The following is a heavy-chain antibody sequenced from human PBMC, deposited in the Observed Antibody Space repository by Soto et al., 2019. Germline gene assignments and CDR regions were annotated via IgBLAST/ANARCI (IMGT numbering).Heavy chain of an antibody. V-gene: IGHV4-34*01. CDR2: INHSGST. J-gene: IGHJ6*02. CDR3: ARRGYCSXTSCYTRAYYYYYGMDV. D-gene: IGHD2-2*02. Sequence: PSETLSLTCAVYGGSFSCYYWSWIRQPPGKGLEWIGEINHSGSTNYNPSLKSRVTISVDTSKNQFSLKLSSVTAADTAVYYCARRGYCSXTSCYTRAYYYYYGMDVWGQGTTVTVSS. CDR1: GGSFSCYY.